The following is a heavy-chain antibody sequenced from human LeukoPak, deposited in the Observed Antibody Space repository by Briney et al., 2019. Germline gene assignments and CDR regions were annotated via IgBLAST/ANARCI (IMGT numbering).Heavy chain of an antibody. Sequence: GGSLRLSCATSGFTLSAYGMHWVRQAPGKGLEWGGIIWSDGSHQYYADSVKGRFTISRDIARNTLSLQMTSLRAEDTAIYYCARDHDGPAYYLDAIDIWGQGTMVTVSS. CDR3: ARDHDGPAYYLDAIDI. V-gene: IGHV3-33*01. CDR1: GFTLSAYG. J-gene: IGHJ3*02. CDR2: IWSDGSHQ. D-gene: IGHD3-22*01.